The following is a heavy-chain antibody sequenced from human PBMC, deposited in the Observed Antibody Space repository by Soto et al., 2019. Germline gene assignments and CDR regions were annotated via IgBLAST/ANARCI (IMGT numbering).Heavy chain of an antibody. Sequence: PGGSLRLSCAASGFTFSSYDMHWVRQATGKGLEWVSAIGTAGDTYYPGSVKGRFTISRENAKNSLYLQMNSLRAEDTAVYYCARSPIVGATLWFDPWGQGTLVTVSS. CDR1: GFTFSSYD. D-gene: IGHD1-26*01. V-gene: IGHV3-13*01. CDR3: ARSPIVGATLWFDP. J-gene: IGHJ5*02. CDR2: IGTAGDT.